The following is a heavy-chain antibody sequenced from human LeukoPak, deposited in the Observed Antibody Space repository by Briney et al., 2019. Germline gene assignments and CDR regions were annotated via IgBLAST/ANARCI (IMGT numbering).Heavy chain of an antibody. CDR2: IVVGSGNT. V-gene: IGHV1-58*02. D-gene: IGHD3-22*01. Sequence: APVKVSCKASGFTFTSSAMQWVRQARGQRLEWIGWIVVGSGNTNYAQKFQERVTITRDMSTSTAYMELSSLRSEDTAVYYCAAGTYDSSGYPPGDWGQGTLVTVSS. J-gene: IGHJ4*02. CDR3: AAGTYDSSGYPPGD. CDR1: GFTFTSSA.